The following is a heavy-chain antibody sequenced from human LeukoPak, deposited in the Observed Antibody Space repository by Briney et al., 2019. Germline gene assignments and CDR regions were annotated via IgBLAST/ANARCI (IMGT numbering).Heavy chain of an antibody. CDR3: ARLATEYYYDSSGYSGGYFDY. D-gene: IGHD3-22*01. Sequence: SVKVSCKASGGTFSSYAISWVRQAPGQGLEWMGGIIPIFGTANYAQKFQGRVTITADESTSTAYMELSSLRSEDTAVYYCARLATEYYYDSSGYSGGYFDYWGQGTLVTVSS. CDR2: IIPIFGTA. J-gene: IGHJ4*02. CDR1: GGTFSSYA. V-gene: IGHV1-69*13.